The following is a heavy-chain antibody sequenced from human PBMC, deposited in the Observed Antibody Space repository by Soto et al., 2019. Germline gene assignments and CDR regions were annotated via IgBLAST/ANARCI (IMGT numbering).Heavy chain of an antibody. D-gene: IGHD1-1*01. Sequence: PGGSLRLSCAASGFTFDDYTMHWVRQTPGKGLEWVSLISWDGDSAYYADSVRGRFTISRDNSKNSLFLQMNNVRAEDAALYFCAKGTRGNSTELDFWGHGTLVTVS. CDR3: AKGTRGNSTELDF. CDR2: ISWDGDSA. J-gene: IGHJ4*01. V-gene: IGHV3-43*01. CDR1: GFTFDDYT.